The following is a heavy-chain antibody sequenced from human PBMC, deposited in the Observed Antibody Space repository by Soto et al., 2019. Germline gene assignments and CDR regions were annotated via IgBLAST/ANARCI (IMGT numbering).Heavy chain of an antibody. V-gene: IGHV4-34*01. CDR1: GGSFSGYY. Sequence: SETLSLTCAVYGGSFSGYYWSWIRQPPGKGLERIGEINHSGSTNYNPSLKSRVTISVDTSKNQFSLKLSSVTAADTAVYYCASVIAARDYGMDVWGQGTTVTVSS. CDR3: ASVIAARDYGMDV. D-gene: IGHD6-6*01. CDR2: INHSGST. J-gene: IGHJ6*02.